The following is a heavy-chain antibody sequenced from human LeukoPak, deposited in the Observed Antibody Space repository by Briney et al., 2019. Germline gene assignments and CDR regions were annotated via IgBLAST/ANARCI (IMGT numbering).Heavy chain of an antibody. CDR1: GSTFSNYW. Sequence: GGSLRLSCEGSGSTFSNYWMGWVRQAPGKGLQWVANIKTDGSEKYYVDSVKGRFTISRDNAKNSLYLQMNSLRAEDTAVYYCATYSSLNRREFQYWGQGTLLTVSS. D-gene: IGHD3-22*01. J-gene: IGHJ1*01. V-gene: IGHV3-7*01. CDR2: IKTDGSEK. CDR3: ATYSSLNRREFQY.